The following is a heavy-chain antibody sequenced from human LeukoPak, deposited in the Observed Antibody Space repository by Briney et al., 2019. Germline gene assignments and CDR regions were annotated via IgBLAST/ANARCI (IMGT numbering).Heavy chain of an antibody. J-gene: IGHJ6*03. CDR2: IYHSGST. CDR3: ARDRLVIMSHYYYYYMDV. CDR1: GGSISSSNW. D-gene: IGHD3-9*01. Sequence: PSETLSLTCAVSGGSISSSNWWSWVRQPPGKGLEWIGEIYHSGSTNYNPSLKSRVTISVDKSKNQFSLKLSSVTAADTAVYYCARDRLVIMSHYYYYYMDVWGKGTTVTVSS. V-gene: IGHV4-4*02.